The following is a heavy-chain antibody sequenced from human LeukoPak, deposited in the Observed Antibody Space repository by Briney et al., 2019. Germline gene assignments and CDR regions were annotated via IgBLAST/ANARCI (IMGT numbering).Heavy chain of an antibody. D-gene: IGHD3-10*01. V-gene: IGHV3-30*18. CDR1: GFTFSNYG. Sequence: PGRSLRLSCAASGFTFSNYGMHWVRQAPGKGLEWLAGISYDGSNKFYADSVKGRFTISRDNSKNTLSLQVNSLRPEDTAVYYCAKDGRMVRGVVMEEAGYWGQGILVTVSS. J-gene: IGHJ4*02. CDR2: ISYDGSNK. CDR3: AKDGRMVRGVVMEEAGY.